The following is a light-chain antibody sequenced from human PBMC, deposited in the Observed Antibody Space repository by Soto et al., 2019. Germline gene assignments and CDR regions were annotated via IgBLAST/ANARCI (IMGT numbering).Light chain of an antibody. J-gene: IGLJ1*01. CDR3: SSHTTSNTRQIV. CDR1: SSDVGGYNY. V-gene: IGLV2-14*01. CDR2: DVS. Sequence: QSALTQPASVSGSPGQSITISCTGTSSDVGGYNYVSWYQQHPGKAPKFMIYDVSNRPSGVSNRFSGSKSGNTASLTISGLHAEYEADYYCSSHTTSNTRQIVFVTGTKVTVL.